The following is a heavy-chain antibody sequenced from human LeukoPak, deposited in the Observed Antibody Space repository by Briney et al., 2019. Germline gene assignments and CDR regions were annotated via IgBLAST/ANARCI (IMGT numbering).Heavy chain of an antibody. CDR1: GFTFDDYA. Sequence: GGSLRLSCAASGFTFDDYAMHWVRQAPGKGLEWVSLISGDGGNTHYADSVKGRFTISRDNSKNSLYLQMNSLRTEDTALHYCALFGESTDYYFDYWGQGTLITVSS. D-gene: IGHD3-10*02. CDR2: ISGDGGNT. J-gene: IGHJ4*02. V-gene: IGHV3-43*02. CDR3: ALFGESTDYYFDY.